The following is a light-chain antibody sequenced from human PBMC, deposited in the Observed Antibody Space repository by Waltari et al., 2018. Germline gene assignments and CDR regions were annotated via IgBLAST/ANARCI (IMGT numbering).Light chain of an antibody. CDR3: QAWDTTTVV. J-gene: IGLJ2*01. CDR2: RDP. CDR1: KLGDKN. V-gene: IGLV3-1*01. Sequence: SYEVTQPPSVTVSPGQTASITCSGDKLGDKNVYWYHQKPGQSPVLVIYRDPNRPSGTPERFCGSDSGNTATLTIGGTQTMDEADYYCQAWDTTTVVFGGGTRLTVL.